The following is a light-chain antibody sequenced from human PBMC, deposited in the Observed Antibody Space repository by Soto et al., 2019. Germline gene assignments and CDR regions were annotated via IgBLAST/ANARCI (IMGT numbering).Light chain of an antibody. CDR1: SSDVGGYNY. V-gene: IGLV2-14*01. CDR2: EVS. CDR3: SSYTSSSINWV. J-gene: IGLJ3*02. Sequence: QSVLTQPASVSGSPGQSITISCTGTSSDVGGYNYVSWYQQRPGKAPKLMIYEVSNRPSGVSNRFSGSKSGNTASLTISGLQAEDEADYYCSSYTSSSINWVFGGGTKLTVL.